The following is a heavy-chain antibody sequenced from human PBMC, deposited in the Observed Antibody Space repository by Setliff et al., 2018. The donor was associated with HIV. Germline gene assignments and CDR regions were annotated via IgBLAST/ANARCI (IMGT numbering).Heavy chain of an antibody. D-gene: IGHD6-19*01. Sequence: ETLSLTCTVSGGSISSYYWSWIRQPPGKGLEWIGYIYYGGSSKNTPSLKSRVTISVDTPKNEFSLKLSSMTAADTAVYYCARGIAVAGPYFDYWGQGTLVTVSS. J-gene: IGHJ4*02. CDR3: ARGIAVAGPYFDY. V-gene: IGHV4-59*01. CDR1: GGSISSYY. CDR2: IYYGGSS.